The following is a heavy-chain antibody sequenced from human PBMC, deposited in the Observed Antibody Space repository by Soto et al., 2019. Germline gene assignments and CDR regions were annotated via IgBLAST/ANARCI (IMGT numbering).Heavy chain of an antibody. CDR1: GGTFSSYP. V-gene: IGHV1-69*01. CDR3: ARVGHITNYGMAV. J-gene: IGHJ6*02. Sequence: QVQLVQSGAEVKKPGSSVKVSCEASGGTFSSYPINWVRQSPGQGLEWMGGIIPFFGTSNYAQKFQGRVTITADESTITAYMELRSLRSEDTAVYYCARVGHITNYGMAVWGQGTTVTVSS. CDR2: IIPFFGTS. D-gene: IGHD1-26*01.